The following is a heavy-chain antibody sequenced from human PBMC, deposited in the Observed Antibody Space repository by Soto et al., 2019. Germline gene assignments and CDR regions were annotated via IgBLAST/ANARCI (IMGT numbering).Heavy chain of an antibody. CDR3: AGKGGEYYFDY. Sequence: EVQLLESGGGLVQPGGSLRLSCAASGFTFRSYAMSWVRQAPGKGLEWVSAISGSGGSTYYADSVKGRFTISRDNSKNTLYLQRNSLRAEDTAVYYCAGKGGEYYFDYWGQGTLVTVSS. D-gene: IGHD3-16*01. J-gene: IGHJ4*02. V-gene: IGHV3-23*01. CDR2: ISGSGGST. CDR1: GFTFRSYA.